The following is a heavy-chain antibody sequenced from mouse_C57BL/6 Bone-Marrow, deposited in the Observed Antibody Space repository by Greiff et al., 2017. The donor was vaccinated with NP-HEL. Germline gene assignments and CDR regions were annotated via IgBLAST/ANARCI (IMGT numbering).Heavy chain of an antibody. Sequence: EVQLQESGGGLVQPGGSMKLSCVASGFTFSNYWMNWVRQSPEKGLEWVAQISLKSDNYATHYAESVKGRLTISRDDSKSSVYLQMNNLRAEDTGIYYCTENYSNDPFDYWGQGTTLTVSS. CDR3: TENYSNDPFDY. CDR2: ISLKSDNYAT. J-gene: IGHJ2*01. CDR1: GFTFSNYW. D-gene: IGHD2-12*01. V-gene: IGHV6-3*01.